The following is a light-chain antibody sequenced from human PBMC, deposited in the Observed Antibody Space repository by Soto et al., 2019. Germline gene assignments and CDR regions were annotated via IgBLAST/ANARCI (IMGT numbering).Light chain of an antibody. CDR1: QSLSSSY. Sequence: EIVLTQSPGALSLSPGEGATLSCRASQSLSSSYVAWYQQKVGQPPRLLIYGASNRATGIPDRFSGSWSGTEFNLTISRLEPEDFAVYYCQQYGISPSYTFAQGTKLEIK. CDR2: GAS. CDR3: QQYGISPSYT. V-gene: IGKV3-20*01. J-gene: IGKJ2*01.